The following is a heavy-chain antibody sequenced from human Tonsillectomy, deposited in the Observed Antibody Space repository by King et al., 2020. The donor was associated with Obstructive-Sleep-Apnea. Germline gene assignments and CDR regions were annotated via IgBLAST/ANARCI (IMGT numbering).Heavy chain of an antibody. CDR3: ATGGPDAFDF. D-gene: IGHD3-16*01. CDR2: ISSSTSTI. CDR1: GITFSSYS. V-gene: IGHV3-48*04. J-gene: IGHJ3*01. Sequence: VQLVESGGGLVQPGGSLRLSCAASGITFSSYSMNWVRQAPGKGLEWVSYISSSTSTIYYADPVKVRFTISRDNAKNSLYLQMNSLRAEDTAVYYCATGGPDAFDFWGRGTKVTVSS.